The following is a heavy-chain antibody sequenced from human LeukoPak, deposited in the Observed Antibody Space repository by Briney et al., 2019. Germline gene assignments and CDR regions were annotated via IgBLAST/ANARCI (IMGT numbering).Heavy chain of an antibody. CDR3: AKDEPTASEVGIVVVGGQGPVYGY. Sequence: GGSLRLSCAASGFTFSSYAMSWVRQAPGKGLEWVSAISGSGGSTYYADSVKGRFTISRDNSKNTLYLQMNSLRAEDTAVYYCAKDEPTASEVGIVVVGGQGPVYGYWGQGTLVTVSS. D-gene: IGHD2-2*01. J-gene: IGHJ4*02. V-gene: IGHV3-23*01. CDR1: GFTFSSYA. CDR2: ISGSGGST.